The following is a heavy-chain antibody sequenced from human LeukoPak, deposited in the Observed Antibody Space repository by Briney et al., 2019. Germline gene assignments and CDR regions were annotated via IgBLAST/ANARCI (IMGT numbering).Heavy chain of an antibody. V-gene: IGHV3-23*01. CDR1: GFTFSSYA. J-gene: IGHJ5*02. CDR2: ISDSGGST. Sequence: GGSLRLSCAASGFTFSSYATSWVRQAPGKGLEWVSTISDSGGSTYYADSLKGRFTISRDNYKNTLYLQMNSLRAEDTAVYYCAKVDYYDSSGNYPNWFDPWGQGTLVTVSS. CDR3: AKVDYYDSSGNYPNWFDP. D-gene: IGHD3-22*01.